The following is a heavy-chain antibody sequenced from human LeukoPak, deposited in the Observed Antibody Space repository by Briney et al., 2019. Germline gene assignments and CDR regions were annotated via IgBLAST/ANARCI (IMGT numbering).Heavy chain of an antibody. CDR2: ISGSGGST. CDR1: GFTFSSYA. CDR3: ARDLGGGAEIYGLDY. V-gene: IGHV3-23*01. D-gene: IGHD3-10*01. J-gene: IGHJ4*02. Sequence: GGSQRLSCAASGFTFSSYAMSWVRQAPGKGLEWVSAISGSGGSTYYADSVKGRFTISRDNAKNSLYLQMNSLRAEDTAVYYCARDLGGGAEIYGLDYWGQGTLVTVSS.